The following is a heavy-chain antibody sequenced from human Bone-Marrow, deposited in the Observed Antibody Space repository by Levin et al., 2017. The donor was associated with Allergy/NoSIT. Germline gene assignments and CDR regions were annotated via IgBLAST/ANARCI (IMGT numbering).Heavy chain of an antibody. CDR2: IKEDGSEK. V-gene: IGHV3-7*01. CDR3: ARDQFRRATIGARWFDP. CDR1: GFPFRNSW. J-gene: IGHJ5*02. D-gene: IGHD5-24*01. Sequence: LSLTCAASGFPFRNSWMSWVRPTPGKGLEWVANIKEDGSEKYYVDSVKGRFTISRDNAKNSLYVQMNSLRAEDTAVYYCARDQFRRATIGARWFDPWGQGTLVIVSS.